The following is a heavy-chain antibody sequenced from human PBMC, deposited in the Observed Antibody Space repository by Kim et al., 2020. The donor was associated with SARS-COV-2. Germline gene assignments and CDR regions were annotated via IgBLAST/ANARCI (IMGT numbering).Heavy chain of an antibody. V-gene: IGHV3-9*01. CDR2: ISWNSGSI. D-gene: IGHD1-26*01. CDR1: GFTFDDYA. J-gene: IGHJ3*02. Sequence: GGSLRLSCAASGFTFDDYAMHWVRQAPGKGLEWVSGISWNSGSIGYADSVKGRFTISRDNAKNSLYLQMNSLRAEDTALYYCAKGTPGGELPYDAFDIWGQGTMVTVSS. CDR3: AKGTPGGELPYDAFDI.